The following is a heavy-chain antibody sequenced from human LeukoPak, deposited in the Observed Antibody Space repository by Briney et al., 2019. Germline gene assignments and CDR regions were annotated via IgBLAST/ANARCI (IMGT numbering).Heavy chain of an antibody. CDR1: GGSFSGYY. CDR3: ARLYGRWLLDY. Sequence: PSETLSLTCAVYGGSFSGYYWSWIRQPPGKGLEWIGEINHSGSTNYNPSLKSRVTISVDTSKNQFSLKLSSVTAADTAVYYCARLYGRWLLDYWGQGTLVTVSS. J-gene: IGHJ4*02. CDR2: INHSGST. D-gene: IGHD5-24*01. V-gene: IGHV4-34*01.